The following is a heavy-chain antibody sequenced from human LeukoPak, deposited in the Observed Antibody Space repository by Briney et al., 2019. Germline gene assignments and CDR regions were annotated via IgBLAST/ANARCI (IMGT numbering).Heavy chain of an antibody. CDR3: ARDRCSGGSCHSTFDY. V-gene: IGHV1-46*01. J-gene: IGHJ4*02. Sequence: GASVKVSCKASGYTFTSYYMHWVRQAPGQGLEWMGIINPSGGSTSYARKFQGRVTMTRDTSTSTVYMELSSLRSEDTAVYYCARDRCSGGSCHSTFDYWGQGTLVTVSS. CDR1: GYTFTSYY. D-gene: IGHD2-15*01. CDR2: INPSGGST.